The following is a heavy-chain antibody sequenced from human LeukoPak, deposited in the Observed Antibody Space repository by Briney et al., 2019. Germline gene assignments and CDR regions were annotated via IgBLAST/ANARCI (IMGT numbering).Heavy chain of an antibody. CDR3: AKGYCSGGSCYSGFDY. Sequence: SETLSLTCAVYGGSFSGYYWSWIRQPPGKGLEWIGEINHSGSTNYNPSLKSRVTISVDTSKNQFSLRLSSVTAADTAVYYCAKGYCSGGSCYSGFDYWGQGTLVTVSS. CDR1: GGSFSGYY. J-gene: IGHJ4*02. V-gene: IGHV4-34*01. CDR2: INHSGST. D-gene: IGHD2-15*01.